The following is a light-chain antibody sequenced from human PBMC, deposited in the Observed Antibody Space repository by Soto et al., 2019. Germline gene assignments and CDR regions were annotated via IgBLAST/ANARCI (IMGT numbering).Light chain of an antibody. CDR3: QQRSNWPPSIT. CDR1: QSVTTY. V-gene: IGKV3-11*01. J-gene: IGKJ5*01. Sequence: EIVLTQSPATLSLSPGERATLSCRASQSVTTYLAWCQQRPGQAPRLLIYDASNRATGIPARFSGSGSGTDFTLTIGSLEPEDFAVYFCQQRSNWPPSITFGQGTRLEIK. CDR2: DAS.